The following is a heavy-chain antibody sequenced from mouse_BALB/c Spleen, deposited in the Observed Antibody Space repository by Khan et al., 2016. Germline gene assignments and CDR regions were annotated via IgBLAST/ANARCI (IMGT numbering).Heavy chain of an antibody. Sequence: QVQLQQSGAELVKPGASVKLSCKASGYTFTSYYMYWVKQRPGQGLEWIGEINPSNGGTNFNEKFKSKATLTVDKSSSTAYMQLSSLTSDDSAVXYCTSLTFDYWGQGTTLTVSS. D-gene: IGHD4-1*01. CDR1: GYTFTSYY. V-gene: IGHV1S81*02. J-gene: IGHJ2*01. CDR3: TSLTFDY. CDR2: INPSNGGT.